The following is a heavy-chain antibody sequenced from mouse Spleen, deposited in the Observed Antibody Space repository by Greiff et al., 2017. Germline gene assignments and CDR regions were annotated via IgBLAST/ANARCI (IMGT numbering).Heavy chain of an antibody. D-gene: IGHD2-4*01. CDR1: GYTFTDYN. Sequence: EVQLQQSGPELVKPGASVKIPCKASGYTFTDYNMDWVKQSHGKSLEWIGDINPNNGGTIYNQKFKGKATLTVDKSSSTAYMELRSLTSEDTAVYYCARIYYDYDGTLPYAMDYWGQGTSVTVSS. V-gene: IGHV1-18*01. CDR3: ARIYYDYDGTLPYAMDY. CDR2: INPNNGGT. J-gene: IGHJ4*01.